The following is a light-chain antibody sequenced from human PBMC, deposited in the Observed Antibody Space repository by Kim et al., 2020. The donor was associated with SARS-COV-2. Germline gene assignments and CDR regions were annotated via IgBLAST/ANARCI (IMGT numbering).Light chain of an antibody. J-gene: IGKJ5*01. Sequence: LSRGERTTVACTASRTVRTKHLAWYAQSPGQGTRQLIYGTSNRATRIGERCSGSGSATDSQLTVSRLEPAHFAVYYCQQVGSSRNFGQGTRLK. CDR2: GTS. CDR1: RTVRTKH. V-gene: IGKV3-20*01. CDR3: QQVGSSRN.